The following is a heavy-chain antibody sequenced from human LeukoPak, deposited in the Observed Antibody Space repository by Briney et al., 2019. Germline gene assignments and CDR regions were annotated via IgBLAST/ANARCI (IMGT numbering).Heavy chain of an antibody. J-gene: IGHJ4*02. CDR1: GYTFTGYY. V-gene: IGHV1-2*02. Sequence: ASVKVSCKASGYTFTGYYLHWVRQAPGQGLEWMGWINPNNGDTTYTQKFQGRVTMTGDTSITTAYMELSRLMSDDKAVYYCARINLKTSGYYRLDYWGQGTLVTVSS. D-gene: IGHD3-22*01. CDR2: INPNNGDT. CDR3: ARINLKTSGYYRLDY.